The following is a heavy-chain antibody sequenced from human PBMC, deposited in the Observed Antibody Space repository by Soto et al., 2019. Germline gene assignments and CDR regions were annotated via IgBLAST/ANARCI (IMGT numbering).Heavy chain of an antibody. CDR3: ARRDYDFWSGIRGGWFDP. CDR2: IHPGDSDT. CDR1: GYSFTTYW. J-gene: IGHJ5*02. D-gene: IGHD3-3*01. V-gene: IGHV5-51*01. Sequence: GESLKISCKASGYSFTTYWIGWVRQMPGKGLEWMGIIHPGDSDTRYSPSFQGQVTISADKSISTAYLQWSSLKASDTAMYYCARRDYDFWSGIRGGWFDPWGQGTLVTVSS.